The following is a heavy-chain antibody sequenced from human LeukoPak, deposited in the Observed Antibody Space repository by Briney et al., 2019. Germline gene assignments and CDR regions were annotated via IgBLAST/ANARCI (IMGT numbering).Heavy chain of an antibody. CDR1: GSTFSSYA. CDR2: ISGSGGST. D-gene: IGHD2-15*01. Sequence: GGSLRLSCAASGSTFSSYAMSWVRQAPGKGLEWVSAISGSGGSTYYADSVKGRFTISRDNSKNTLYLQMNSLRAEDTAVYYCAKAQIKLLQAHFDYWGQGTLVTVSS. CDR3: AKAQIKLLQAHFDY. V-gene: IGHV3-23*01. J-gene: IGHJ4*02.